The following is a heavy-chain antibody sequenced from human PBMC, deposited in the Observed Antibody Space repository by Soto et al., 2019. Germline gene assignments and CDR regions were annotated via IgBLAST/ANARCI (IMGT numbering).Heavy chain of an antibody. D-gene: IGHD3-22*01. CDR3: VRDRSYYDSSGGAYFQH. CDR1: GFTFSSYA. V-gene: IGHV3-30*04. J-gene: IGHJ1*01. Sequence: GGSLRLSCAASGFTFSSYAMHWVRQAPGKGLEWVAVISYDGSNKYYADSVKGRFTISRDNSKNTLYLQMNSLRAEDTAVYYCVRDRSYYDSSGGAYFQHWGQGTLVTVSS. CDR2: ISYDGSNK.